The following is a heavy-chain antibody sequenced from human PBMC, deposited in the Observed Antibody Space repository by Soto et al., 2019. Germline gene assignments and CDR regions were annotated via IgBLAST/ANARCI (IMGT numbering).Heavy chain of an antibody. V-gene: IGHV1-46*01. CDR3: VRDNPLFYTAMGPVSLVQGAFDI. J-gene: IGHJ3*02. CDR2: INPSGGST. D-gene: IGHD5-18*01. Sequence: QGLEWMGIINPSGGSTSYAQKFQGRVTMTRDTSTSTVYMELSSLRSEDTAVYYCVRDNPLFYTAMGPVSLVQGAFDIWGQGTMVTVSS.